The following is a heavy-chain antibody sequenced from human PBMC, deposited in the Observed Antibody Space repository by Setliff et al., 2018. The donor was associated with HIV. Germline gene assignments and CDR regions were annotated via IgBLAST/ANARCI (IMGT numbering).Heavy chain of an antibody. CDR2: IYYSGST. CDR1: GGSISSSSYY. Sequence: SETLSLTCTVSGGSISSSSYYWGWIRQPPGKGLEWIGSIYYSGSTYYNPSLKSRVTISVDTSKNQFSLKLSSVTAADTGVYYCASRRGIEFYFDIWGQGTPVTVSS. CDR3: ASRRGIEFYFDI. V-gene: IGHV4-39*01. J-gene: IGHJ4*02. D-gene: IGHD3-10*01.